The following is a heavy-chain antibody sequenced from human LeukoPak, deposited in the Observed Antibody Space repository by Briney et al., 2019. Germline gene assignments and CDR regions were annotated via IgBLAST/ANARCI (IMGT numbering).Heavy chain of an antibody. J-gene: IGHJ4*02. CDR1: GFTFSSYG. Sequence: PGGSLRLSCAASGFTFSSYGMHWVRQAPGKGLEWVAFIRYDGSNEYYTDSVKGRFTVSRDSSKNTLYLQMNSLRADDTAVYYCAREVSGSFHVDYWGQGTLVTVSS. D-gene: IGHD1-26*01. CDR3: AREVSGSFHVDY. CDR2: IRYDGSNE. V-gene: IGHV3-30*02.